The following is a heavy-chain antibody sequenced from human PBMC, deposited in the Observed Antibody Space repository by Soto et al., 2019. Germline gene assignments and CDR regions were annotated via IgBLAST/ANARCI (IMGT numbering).Heavy chain of an antibody. CDR2: ISGSGGST. V-gene: IGHV3-23*01. D-gene: IGHD6-6*01. CDR3: AKDQVAARVMVEYYCYGMDV. J-gene: IGHJ6*02. Sequence: GGSLRLSCAASGFTFSSYAMSWVRQAPGKGLEWVSAISGSGGSTYYADSVKGRFTISRDNSKNTLYLQMNRLRAEDTAVYYCAKDQVAARVMVEYYCYGMDVWGQGTTVTVSS. CDR1: GFTFSSYA.